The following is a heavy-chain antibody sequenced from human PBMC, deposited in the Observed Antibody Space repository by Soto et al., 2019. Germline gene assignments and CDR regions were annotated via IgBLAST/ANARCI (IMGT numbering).Heavy chain of an antibody. Sequence: SETLSLTCTVSGGSLSSYVCRLIRQPAGKGLECIGRIYTSGSTNYNPSLKSRGTMSVDTSKNQFSLKLSSVTAADTAVYYCARESTVVNLRTFDIWGQGTMVT. CDR3: ARESTVVNLRTFDI. CDR2: IYTSGST. D-gene: IGHD2-15*01. CDR1: GGSLSSYV. J-gene: IGHJ3*02. V-gene: IGHV4-4*07.